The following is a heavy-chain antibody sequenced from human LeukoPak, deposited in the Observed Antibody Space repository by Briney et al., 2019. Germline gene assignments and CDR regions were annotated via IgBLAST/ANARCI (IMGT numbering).Heavy chain of an antibody. CDR2: FDPEDGET. Sequence: ASVKVSCKVSGYTLTELSMHWVRQAPGKGLEWMGGFDPEDGETIYAQKFQGRVTMTEDTSTDTAYMELRSLRSDDTAVYYCARDCDRSGYYCYWGQGTQVTVSS. CDR3: ARDCDRSGYYCY. D-gene: IGHD3-22*01. V-gene: IGHV1-24*01. J-gene: IGHJ4*02. CDR1: GYTLTELS.